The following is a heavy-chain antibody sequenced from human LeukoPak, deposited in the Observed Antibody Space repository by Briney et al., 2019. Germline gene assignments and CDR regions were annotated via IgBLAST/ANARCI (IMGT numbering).Heavy chain of an antibody. D-gene: IGHD2-2*02. CDR1: GVTVSSNY. V-gene: IGHV3-53*01. CDR2: IYSGGGT. CDR3: ARAGQLLYRPFDY. J-gene: IGHJ4*02. Sequence: GGSLRLFCAAAGVTVSSNYTSWVRQAPGEGLEWVSAIYSGGGTNSADSVKGRFTISIANSKNTMYLQLKSISAEDTAVYYCARAGQLLYRPFDYRGQGTLVTVSS.